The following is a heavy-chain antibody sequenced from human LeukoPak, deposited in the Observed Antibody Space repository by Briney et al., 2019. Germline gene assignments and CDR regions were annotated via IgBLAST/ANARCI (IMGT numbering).Heavy chain of an antibody. CDR2: INPNSGGT. CDR3: ARADGYYDSFYF. Sequence: ASVKVSCKASGYTFTGYYMHWVRRAPGEGLEWMGWINPNSGGTNYAQKFQGRVTMTRDTSISTAYMELSSLRSDDTAVYYCARADGYYDSFYFWGQGTLVTVSS. J-gene: IGHJ4*02. D-gene: IGHD3-22*01. V-gene: IGHV1-2*02. CDR1: GYTFTGYY.